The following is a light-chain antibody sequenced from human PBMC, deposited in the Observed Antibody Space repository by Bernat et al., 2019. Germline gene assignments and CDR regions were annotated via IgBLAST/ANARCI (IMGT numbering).Light chain of an antibody. Sequence: DIQMTQSPSSLSASVGDRVTITCRASQGISSYLAWYQQKPGKAPKVLIYAASTLQSGVPSRFSGSGSGTEFTLTISSLQPEDFATYYCQQLNLPFTFGPGTKVDIK. CDR3: QQLNLPFT. CDR1: QGISSY. J-gene: IGKJ3*01. CDR2: AAS. V-gene: IGKV1-9*01.